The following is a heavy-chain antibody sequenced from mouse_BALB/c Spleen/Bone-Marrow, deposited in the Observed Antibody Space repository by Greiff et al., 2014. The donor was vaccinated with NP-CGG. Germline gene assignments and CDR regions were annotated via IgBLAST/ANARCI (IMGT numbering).Heavy chain of an antibody. Sequence: EVQLQQSGPELVKPGASMKISCKASGYSFTDYTMNWVKQSHGKNLEWIGLINPYNGGTDYGQKFKGKATLTVDKLSSTAYMELLSLTSEDSAVYYCARGATMITTGDAMDYWGQGTSVTVPS. D-gene: IGHD2-4*01. CDR1: GYSFTDYT. CDR3: ARGATMITTGDAMDY. CDR2: INPYNGGT. J-gene: IGHJ4*01. V-gene: IGHV1-18*01.